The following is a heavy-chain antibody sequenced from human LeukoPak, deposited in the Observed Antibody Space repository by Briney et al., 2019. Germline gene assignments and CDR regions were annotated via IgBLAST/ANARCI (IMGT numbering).Heavy chain of an antibody. Sequence: ASVKVSCKASGYTFTSYGISWVRQAPGQGLEWMGWISAYNGNTNYAQKLQGRVTMTTDTSTSTAYMELRSLRSDDTAVYYCARVGYSSSWPVYYYYYYYMDVWGKGTTVTISS. V-gene: IGHV1-18*01. J-gene: IGHJ6*03. CDR3: ARVGYSSSWPVYYYYYYYMDV. CDR1: GYTFTSYG. CDR2: ISAYNGNT. D-gene: IGHD6-13*01.